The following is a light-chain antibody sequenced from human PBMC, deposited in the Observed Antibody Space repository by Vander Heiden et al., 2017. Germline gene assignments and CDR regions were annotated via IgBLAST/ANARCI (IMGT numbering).Light chain of an antibody. Sequence: SYEVTQPPSASVSPGQTATITCPGAAVPKQYANWYQQKPGQAPVLVIYKESERPPGIPERFSGSSSGTTVTLTISGVQAEDEADYYCQSADSSGTYVVFGGGTKLTVL. J-gene: IGLJ2*01. CDR3: QSADSSGTYVV. CDR2: KES. V-gene: IGLV3-25*03. CDR1: AVPKQY.